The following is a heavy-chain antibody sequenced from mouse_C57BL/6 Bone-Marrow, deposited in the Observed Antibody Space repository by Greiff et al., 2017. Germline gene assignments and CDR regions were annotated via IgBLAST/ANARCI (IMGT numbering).Heavy chain of an antibody. V-gene: IGHV1-5*01. Sequence: EVQLQQSGTVLARPGASVKMSCKTSGYTFTSYWMHWVKQRPGQGLEWIGAIYPGNSDTSYNQKFKGKAKLTAVTSASTAYMELSSLTNEDSAVYYCTESYGSFSYYFDYWGQGTTLTVSS. J-gene: IGHJ2*01. D-gene: IGHD1-1*01. CDR3: TESYGSFSYYFDY. CDR2: IYPGNSDT. CDR1: GYTFTSYW.